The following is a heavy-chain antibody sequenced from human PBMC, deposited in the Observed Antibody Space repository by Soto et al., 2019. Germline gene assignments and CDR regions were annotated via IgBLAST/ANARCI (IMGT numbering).Heavy chain of an antibody. J-gene: IGHJ6*02. CDR1: GGTFSSYA. CDR3: ARGIPGSDIVVVRWAYYYYGMDV. Sequence: SVKVSCKASGGTFSSYAISWVRQAPGQGLEWMGGIIPIFGTANYAQKFQGRVTITADESTSTAYMELSSLRSEDTAVYYCARGIPGSDIVVVRWAYYYYGMDVWGQGTTVTVSS. CDR2: IIPIFGTA. D-gene: IGHD2-15*01. V-gene: IGHV1-69*13.